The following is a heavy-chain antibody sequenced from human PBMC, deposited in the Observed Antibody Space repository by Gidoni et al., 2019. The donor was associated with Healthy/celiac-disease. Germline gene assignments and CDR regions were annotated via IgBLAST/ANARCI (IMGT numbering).Heavy chain of an antibody. Sequence: QVQLVQSGAEVKKPGASVKVSCTASGYTFTTYYMHWVRQAPGQGLEWMGIITPSGGSTSYAQKFQGRVTMTRDTSTSTVYMELSSLRSEDTAVYYCARDEGYCSGGSCYSYNWFDPWGQGTLVTVSS. V-gene: IGHV1-46*01. CDR1: GYTFTTYY. CDR2: ITPSGGST. CDR3: ARDEGYCSGGSCYSYNWFDP. D-gene: IGHD2-15*01. J-gene: IGHJ5*02.